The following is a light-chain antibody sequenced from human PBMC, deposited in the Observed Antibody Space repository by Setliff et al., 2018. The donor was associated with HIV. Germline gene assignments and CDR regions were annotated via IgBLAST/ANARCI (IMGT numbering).Light chain of an antibody. J-gene: IGLJ3*02. CDR1: TSNIGNNY. V-gene: IGLV1-51*01. CDR2: DNN. Sequence: QSVLTQPPSVSAAPGQKVAISCSGSTSNIGNNYVSWYQQLPGTAPKLLIYDNNNRPSGIPDRFSGSISGTSATLDITGLQTGDEADYYCGTWDDSLSARVFGGGTKVTVL. CDR3: GTWDDSLSARV.